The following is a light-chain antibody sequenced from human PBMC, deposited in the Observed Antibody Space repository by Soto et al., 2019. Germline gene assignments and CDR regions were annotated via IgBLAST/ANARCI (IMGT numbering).Light chain of an antibody. Sequence: DIQMTQCPSTLSASVLDRVTITCRASQSIGSWLDWFQQKPGKAPELLIYKASTLDSGVQDRFSGSGSGTEFTLNISSLQADDFGIYYCQQYPSTWTFGLGTKVDIK. CDR3: QQYPSTWT. CDR1: QSIGSW. J-gene: IGKJ1*01. CDR2: KAS. V-gene: IGKV1-5*03.